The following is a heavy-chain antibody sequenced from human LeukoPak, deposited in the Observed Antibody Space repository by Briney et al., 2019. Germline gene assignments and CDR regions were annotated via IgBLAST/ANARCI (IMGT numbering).Heavy chain of an antibody. CDR2: IYSGGNT. CDR1: GFTVSSNS. V-gene: IGHV3-53*05. Sequence: HPGGSLRLSCTVSGFTVSSNSWSWVRQAPGKGLEWVSFIYSGGNTHYSDSVTGRFTISRDNSKNTLYLQMNSLIPEDTAVYYCARAVPSRQAIDYWGQGTLVTVSS. J-gene: IGHJ4*02. CDR3: ARAVPSRQAIDY.